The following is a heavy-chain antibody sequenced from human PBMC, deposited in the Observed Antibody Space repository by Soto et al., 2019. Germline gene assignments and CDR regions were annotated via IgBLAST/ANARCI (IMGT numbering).Heavy chain of an antibody. Sequence: SETLSLTCTVSGGSISSGGYYWSWIRQHPGKGLEWIGYIYYSGSTYYNPSLKSRVTISVDTSKNQFSLKLSSVTAADTAVYYCARIVYDILTGYYSNWFAPWGQGTLVTVSS. CDR3: ARIVYDILTGYYSNWFAP. CDR2: IYYSGST. D-gene: IGHD3-9*01. V-gene: IGHV4-31*03. J-gene: IGHJ5*02. CDR1: GGSISSGGYY.